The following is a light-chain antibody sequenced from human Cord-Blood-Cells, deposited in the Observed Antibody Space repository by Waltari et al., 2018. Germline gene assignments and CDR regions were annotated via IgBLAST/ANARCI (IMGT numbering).Light chain of an antibody. V-gene: IGLV3-1*01. J-gene: IGLJ3*02. CDR2: QDS. Sequence: SYELTQPPSVSVSPGQTASITCSGDKLGDKYACWYQQKPGQSPVLVIYQDSKRPSGIPERSSGSNSEDTATLTISGTQAMDEADYDCQAWDSSTAWVFGGGTKLPVL. CDR3: QAWDSSTAWV. CDR1: KLGDKY.